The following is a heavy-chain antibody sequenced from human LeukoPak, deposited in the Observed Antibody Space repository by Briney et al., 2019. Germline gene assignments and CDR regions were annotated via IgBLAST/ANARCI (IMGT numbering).Heavy chain of an antibody. V-gene: IGHV3-23*01. CDR1: GFTFSTYG. Sequence: GGSLRLSCATSGFTFSTYGMSWVRQAPGKGLEWVAGISDSGGRTNYADSVKGRFAISRDNPKNTLYLQMNSLRAEDTAVYFCAKRGVVIRVILVGFHKEAYYFDSWGQGALVTVSS. J-gene: IGHJ4*02. CDR3: AKRGVVIRVILVGFHKEAYYFDS. CDR2: ISDSGGRT. D-gene: IGHD3-22*01.